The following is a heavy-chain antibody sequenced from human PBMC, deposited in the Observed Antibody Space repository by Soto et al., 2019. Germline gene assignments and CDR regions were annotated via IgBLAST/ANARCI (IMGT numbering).Heavy chain of an antibody. CDR3: AKAHVMVVAGSTFDY. Sequence: SGTLSITCSVYVGSFSGYYWSWIRQPPGKGLEWIGEINHGGTTFYNPSLKSRVTVSVDKSNNQFSLKLRSVTAADTAVYYCAKAHVMVVAGSTFDYWGHGNLGTVSS. J-gene: IGHJ4*01. CDR1: VGSFSGYY. CDR2: INHGGTT. V-gene: IGHV4-34*01. D-gene: IGHD6-19*01.